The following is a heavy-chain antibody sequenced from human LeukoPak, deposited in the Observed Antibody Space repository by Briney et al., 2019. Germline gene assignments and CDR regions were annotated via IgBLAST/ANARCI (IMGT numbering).Heavy chain of an antibody. V-gene: IGHV4-59*01. CDR1: GGSISSYY. CDR3: ARFLDSSWYYYYGMDV. D-gene: IGHD6-13*01. CDR2: IYYSGST. Sequence: PSETLSLTCTVSGGSISSYYWSWIRQPPGKGLEWIGYIYYSGSTNYNPSLKSRVTISVDTSKNQFSLKLSSVTAADTAVYYCARFLDSSWYYYYGMDVWGQGTTVTVSS. J-gene: IGHJ6*02.